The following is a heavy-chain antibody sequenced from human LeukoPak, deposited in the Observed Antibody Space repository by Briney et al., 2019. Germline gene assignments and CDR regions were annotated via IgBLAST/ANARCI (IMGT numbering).Heavy chain of an antibody. CDR2: ISAYNGNT. D-gene: IGHD1-1*01. Sequence: ASVKVSCKASGYTFTSYGISWVRQAPGQGLEWMGWISAYNGNTNYAQKLQGRVTMTTDTSTSTAYMELRSLRSDDTAVYYCARVIGTTGTTRGEGYYFDYWGQGTLVTVSS. V-gene: IGHV1-18*04. CDR3: ARVIGTTGTTRGEGYYFDY. CDR1: GYTFTSYG. J-gene: IGHJ4*02.